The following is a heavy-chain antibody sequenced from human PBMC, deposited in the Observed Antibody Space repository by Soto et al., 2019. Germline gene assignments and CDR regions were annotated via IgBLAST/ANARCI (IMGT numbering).Heavy chain of an antibody. V-gene: IGHV3-11*01. CDR1: GFTFSDYY. CDR3: ARDTDIXYDSSGYYEYYYYGMDV. CDR2: ISSSGSTI. Sequence: GGSLRLSCAASGFTFSDYYMSWIRQAPGKGLEWVSYISSSGSTIYYADSVKGRFTISRDNAKNSLYLQMNSLRAEDTAVYYCARDTDIXYDSSGYYEYYYYGMDVWGQGTTVTVSS. J-gene: IGHJ6*02. D-gene: IGHD3-22*01.